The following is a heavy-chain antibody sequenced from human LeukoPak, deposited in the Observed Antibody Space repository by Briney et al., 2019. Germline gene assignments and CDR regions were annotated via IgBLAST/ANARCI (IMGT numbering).Heavy chain of an antibody. Sequence: GGSLRLSCAASGFTFSSYGMHWVRQAPGKGLEWVAFIRYDGSHKDYADSVKGRFTISRDNSKNTPYLQMDSLRGDDTALYYCAKDVWGPTAMKNNWFDPWGQGTLVTVS. V-gene: IGHV3-30*02. CDR3: AKDVWGPTAMKNNWFDP. CDR1: GFTFSSYG. J-gene: IGHJ5*02. CDR2: IRYDGSHK. D-gene: IGHD3-16*01.